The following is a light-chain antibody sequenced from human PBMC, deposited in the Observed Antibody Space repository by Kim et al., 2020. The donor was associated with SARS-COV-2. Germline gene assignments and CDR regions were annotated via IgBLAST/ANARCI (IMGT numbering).Light chain of an antibody. J-gene: IGLJ2*01. CDR1: SSDIGGYNY. CDR3: SSITSSSTGV. Sequence: QSALTQPASVSGSPGQSITISCTGTSSDIGGYNYVSWYQQHPGKAPKLMIYDVSKRSSGVSNRFSGSKSGNTASLTISGLKAEDEADYYCSSITSSSTGVFGGGTKVTVL. CDR2: DVS. V-gene: IGLV2-14*01.